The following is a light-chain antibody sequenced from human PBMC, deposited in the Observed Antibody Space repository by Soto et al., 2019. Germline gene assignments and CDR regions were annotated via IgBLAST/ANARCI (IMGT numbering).Light chain of an antibody. CDR2: GAS. CDR1: QSVSSSY. V-gene: IGKV3-20*01. Sequence: EIVLTQSPGTLSLSPGERATLSCRASQSVSSSYLAWFQQKPGQAPRLLIYGASSRATGIPDRFSGSGSGTAFTLTSGGLEPEDFAGYCCQQYGSSPPYTFGQETKLEIK. J-gene: IGKJ2*01. CDR3: QQYGSSPPYT.